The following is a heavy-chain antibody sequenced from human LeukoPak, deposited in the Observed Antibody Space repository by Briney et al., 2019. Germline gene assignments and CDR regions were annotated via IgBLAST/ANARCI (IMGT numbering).Heavy chain of an antibody. CDR1: GFTFSGSA. CDR2: IRNKANSYAT. CDR3: TPSRDGYNGAFDI. D-gene: IGHD5-24*01. J-gene: IGHJ3*02. Sequence: GGSLRLSCAASGFTFSGSAMHWVRQASGKGLEWVGRIRNKANSYATAYAASVKGRITISRDDSKNTAYLQMNSLKTEDTAVYYCTPSRDGYNGAFDICGQGTMVTVSS. V-gene: IGHV3-73*01.